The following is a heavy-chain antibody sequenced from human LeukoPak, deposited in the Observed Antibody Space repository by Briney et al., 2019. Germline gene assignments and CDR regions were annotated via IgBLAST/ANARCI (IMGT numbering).Heavy chain of an antibody. D-gene: IGHD2-15*01. V-gene: IGHV4-39*01. CDR3: AETRVVAYDYYGMDV. J-gene: IGHJ6*02. CDR2: IYYSGST. Sequence: PSETLSLTCTVSGGSISSSSYSWGWIRQPPGKGLEWIGSIYYSGSTYYNPSLKSRVTISVDTSKNQFSLKLSSVTAADTAVYYCAETRVVAYDYYGMDVWGQGTTVTVSS. CDR1: GGSISSSSYS.